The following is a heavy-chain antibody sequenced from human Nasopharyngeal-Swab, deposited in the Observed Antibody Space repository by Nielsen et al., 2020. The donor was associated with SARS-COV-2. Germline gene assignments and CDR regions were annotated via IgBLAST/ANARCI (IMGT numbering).Heavy chain of an antibody. V-gene: IGHV3-30*02. D-gene: IGHD3/OR15-3a*01. J-gene: IGHJ4*02. CDR2: TRSDGKDR. CDR1: GFTFSHYG. Sequence: GESLKISCAASGFTFSHYGLHWVRQAAGKGLEWVAFTRSDGKDRDYADSVKGRFTVSRDNSKNIVYLDMTSLRPEDTALYFCAKDGDKGGIYGKIFSPAHYVDQWGQGTRVTVSS. CDR3: AKDGDKGGIYGKIFSPAHYVDQ.